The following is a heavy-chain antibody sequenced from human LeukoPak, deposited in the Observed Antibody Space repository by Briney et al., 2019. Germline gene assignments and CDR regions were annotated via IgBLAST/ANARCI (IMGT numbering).Heavy chain of an antibody. D-gene: IGHD2-15*01. J-gene: IGHJ5*02. Sequence: GASLRLSCAASGFTFSTYVMNWARQAPGKGPEWVSAISGSGSNTYYADSVRGPFTISRDNSKKTLYLQMNSLRAEDTDVYYCAKDTNPGYCGGAGCPGWFDPWGQGTLVTVSS. CDR3: AKDTNPGYCGGAGCPGWFDP. CDR2: ISGSGSNT. CDR1: GFTFSTYV. V-gene: IGHV3-23*01.